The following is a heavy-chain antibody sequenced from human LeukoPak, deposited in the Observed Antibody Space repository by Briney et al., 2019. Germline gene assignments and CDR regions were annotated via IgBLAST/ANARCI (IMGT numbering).Heavy chain of an antibody. CDR3: ARDRGLSYKDY. J-gene: IGHJ4*02. Sequence: GRSLTLSYTASGFTFRNCGMRWVRQAPGKGLEWVSIIWYDGSQRHYADSVKGRFTISRDNSKNTLYLQMNSLRAEDTAVYYCARDRGLSYKDYWGQGTLVTVSS. CDR1: GFTFRNCG. CDR2: IWYDGSQR. D-gene: IGHD3-10*01. V-gene: IGHV3-33*01.